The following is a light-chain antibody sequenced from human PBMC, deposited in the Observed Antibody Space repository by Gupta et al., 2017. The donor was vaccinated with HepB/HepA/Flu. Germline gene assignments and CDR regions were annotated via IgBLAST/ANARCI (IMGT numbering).Light chain of an antibody. CDR2: ENN. CDR1: SGSIASNY. V-gene: IGLV6-57*03. CDR3: QSYDSSIRV. Sequence: NFMLTQPHSVSESPGKTVTISCTRSSGSIASNYVQWYQQRPGSAPTTVIYENNQRPSGVPDRFSGSIDSSSNSASLTISGLKTEDEADYYCQSYDSSIRVFGGGTKLP. J-gene: IGLJ3*02.